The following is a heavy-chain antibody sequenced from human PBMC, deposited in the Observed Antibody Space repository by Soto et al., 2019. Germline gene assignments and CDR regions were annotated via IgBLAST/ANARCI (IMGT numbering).Heavy chain of an antibody. J-gene: IGHJ4*02. Sequence: QVQLQESGPGLVKPSETLSLTCTVSGGSVSSGSYYWSWIRQPPGKGLEWIGHIYYSGSTNYNPALKSRVTISVDTSKNQFSLKLTSVTAADTAVYYCERFYDSAGFYFFDCWGQGTLVTVSS. D-gene: IGHD3-22*01. CDR1: GGSVSSGSYY. V-gene: IGHV4-61*01. CDR3: ERFYDSAGFYFFDC. CDR2: IYYSGST.